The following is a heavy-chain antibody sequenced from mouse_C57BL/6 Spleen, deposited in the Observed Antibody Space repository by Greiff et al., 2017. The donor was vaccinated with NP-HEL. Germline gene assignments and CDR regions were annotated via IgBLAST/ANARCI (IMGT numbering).Heavy chain of an antibody. CDR3: ARRTIYYDYDPSAY. CDR1: GYTFTSYG. J-gene: IGHJ3*01. D-gene: IGHD2-4*01. CDR2: IYPRSGNT. V-gene: IGHV1-81*01. Sequence: QVQLKQSGAELARPGASVKLSCKASGYTFTSYGISWVKQRTGQGLEWIGEIYPRSGNTYYNEKFKGKATLTADKSSSTAYMELRSLTSEDSEVYFCARRTIYYDYDPSAYWGQGTLVTVSA.